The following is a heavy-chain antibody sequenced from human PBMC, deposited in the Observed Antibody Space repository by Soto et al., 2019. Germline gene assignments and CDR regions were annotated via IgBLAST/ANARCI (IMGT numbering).Heavy chain of an antibody. J-gene: IGHJ4*02. V-gene: IGHV1-69*13. CDR1: GGTFSSYA. CDR2: IIPIFGTA. D-gene: IGHD3-9*01. Sequence: GASVKVSCKASGGTFSSYAISWVRQAPEQGLEWMGGIIPIFGTANYAQKFQGRVTITADESTSTAYMELSSLRSEDTAVYYCARASTTKWYDILTGYSPIDYWGQGTLVTVSS. CDR3: ARASTTKWYDILTGYSPIDY.